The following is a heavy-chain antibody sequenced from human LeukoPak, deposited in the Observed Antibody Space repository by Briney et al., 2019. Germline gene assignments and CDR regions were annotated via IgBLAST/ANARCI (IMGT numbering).Heavy chain of an antibody. CDR3: ARAWSGWYAEKD. V-gene: IGHV1-18*04. CDR1: GYTFTSYG. J-gene: IGHJ4*02. Sequence: ASVKVSCKASGYTFTSYGISWVRQAPGQGLEWMGWISAYNGNTNYAQRFQGRVTMTTDTSTSTAYMELRSLGSDDTSVYYCARAWSGWYAEKDWGQGTLVTVSS. CDR2: ISAYNGNT. D-gene: IGHD6-19*01.